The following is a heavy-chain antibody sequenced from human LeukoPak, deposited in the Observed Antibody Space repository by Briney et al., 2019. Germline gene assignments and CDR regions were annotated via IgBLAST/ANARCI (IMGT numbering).Heavy chain of an antibody. Sequence: GESLKISCMGSGYSFTSYWIGWGCEMSGKGLWWMGIIYPGACDTKYRPPFQGKVPPAADKSVSTAYLQRTRLKASDTAMYYCALAMAVAGTLDYWGQGTLVTVSS. CDR3: ALAMAVAGTLDY. V-gene: IGHV5-51*01. D-gene: IGHD6-19*01. CDR1: GYSFTSYW. J-gene: IGHJ4*02. CDR2: IYPGACDT.